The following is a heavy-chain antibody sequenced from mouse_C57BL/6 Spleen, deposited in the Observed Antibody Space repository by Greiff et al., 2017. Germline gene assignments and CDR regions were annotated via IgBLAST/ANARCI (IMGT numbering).Heavy chain of an antibody. CDR2: IYPGDGDT. J-gene: IGHJ4*01. CDR3: ASSPGTVYAMDY. CDR1: GYAFSSSW. V-gene: IGHV1-82*01. Sequence: QVQLKQSGPELVKPGASVKISCKASGYAFSSSWMNWVKQRPGKGLEWIGRIYPGDGDTNYNGKFKGKATLTADKSTSTAYMQLSSLTSEDSAVYFCASSPGTVYAMDYWGQGTSVTVSS. D-gene: IGHD4-1*01.